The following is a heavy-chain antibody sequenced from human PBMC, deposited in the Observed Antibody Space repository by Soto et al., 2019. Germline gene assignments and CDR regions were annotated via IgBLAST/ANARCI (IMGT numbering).Heavy chain of an antibody. Sequence: QVQLVQSGAEVKKPGASVKVSCKASGYTFTSYGISWVRQAPGQGLEWMGWISAYNGNTNYAQKLQGRVTMTTDTSTSTAYMELRSLRSDDTAVYYCAGEIVVVPAAIPYYYYMDVWGKGTTVTVSS. J-gene: IGHJ6*03. CDR1: GYTFTSYG. CDR3: AGEIVVVPAAIPYYYYMDV. D-gene: IGHD2-2*01. CDR2: ISAYNGNT. V-gene: IGHV1-18*01.